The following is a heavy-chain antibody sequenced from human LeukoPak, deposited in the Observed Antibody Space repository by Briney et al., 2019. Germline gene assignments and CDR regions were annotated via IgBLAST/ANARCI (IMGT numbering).Heavy chain of an antibody. J-gene: IGHJ4*02. D-gene: IGHD2-8*01. CDR2: INTNTGNP. CDR1: GYTFTSYA. CDR3: AREGERYCTNGVCYDFDY. V-gene: IGHV7-4-1*02. Sequence: GASVKVSCKASGYTFTSYAMNWMRQAPGQGLEWMGWINTNTGNPTYAQGFTGRFVFSLDTSVSTAYLQISSLKAEDTAVYYCAREGERYCTNGVCYDFDYWGQGTLVTVSS.